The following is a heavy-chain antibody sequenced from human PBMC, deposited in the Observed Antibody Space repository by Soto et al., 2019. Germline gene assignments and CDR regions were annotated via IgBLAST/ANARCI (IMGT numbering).Heavy chain of an antibody. Sequence: GGSLRLSCAASGFTFSSYGMHWVRQAPGKGLEWVAVIWYDGSNKYYADSVKGRFTISRDNSKNTLYLQMNSLRAEDTAVYYCARDTEGQVAARLYNWFDPWGQGTLVTVSS. J-gene: IGHJ5*02. CDR1: GFTFSSYG. D-gene: IGHD6-6*01. V-gene: IGHV3-33*01. CDR3: ARDTEGQVAARLYNWFDP. CDR2: IWYDGSNK.